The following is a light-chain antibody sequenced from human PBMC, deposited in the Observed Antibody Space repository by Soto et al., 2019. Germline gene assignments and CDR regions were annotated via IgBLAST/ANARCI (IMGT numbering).Light chain of an antibody. V-gene: IGKV1-9*01. Sequence: DIQLTQSPSFLSASVGDRVTITCRASQGISSYLAWYQQKPGKAPKLLIYAASTLHSGVPSRFSGSGSGTDFTLTISSLEPEDFAVYYCQQRSNWPRTFGQGTKVDIK. CDR3: QQRSNWPRT. CDR1: QGISSY. CDR2: AAS. J-gene: IGKJ1*01.